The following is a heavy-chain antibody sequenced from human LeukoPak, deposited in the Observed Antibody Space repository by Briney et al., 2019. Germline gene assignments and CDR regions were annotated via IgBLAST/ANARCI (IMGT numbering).Heavy chain of an antibody. Sequence: SETLSLTCAVYGGSFSGYYWSWIRQPPGKGLEWIGEINHSGSTNYNPSLKSRVTISVDTSKNQFSLKLSSVTAADTAVYYCARESLTAGAFDIWGQGTMVTASS. D-gene: IGHD1-26*01. CDR3: ARESLTAGAFDI. V-gene: IGHV4-34*01. J-gene: IGHJ3*02. CDR2: INHSGST. CDR1: GGSFSGYY.